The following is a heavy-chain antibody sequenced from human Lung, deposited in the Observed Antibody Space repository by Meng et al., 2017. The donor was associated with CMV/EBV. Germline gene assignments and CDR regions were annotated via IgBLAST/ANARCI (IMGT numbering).Heavy chain of an antibody. Sequence: QGQRRQSGPGLVNPSPTLSPTCSISGDIVSSNSAAWHWIRQSPSRGLEWLGRTYYRSKWYHEYAVSVKSRITISPDTPKNQFSLQLNSMTPEDTAVYYCARGINGGCGDWGQGTLVTVSS. CDR3: ARGINGGCGD. CDR2: TYYRSKWYH. V-gene: IGHV6-1*01. J-gene: IGHJ4*02. CDR1: GDIVSSNSAA. D-gene: IGHD4-23*01.